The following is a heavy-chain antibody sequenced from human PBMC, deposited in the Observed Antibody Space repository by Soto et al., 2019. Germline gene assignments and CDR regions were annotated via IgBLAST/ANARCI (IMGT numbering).Heavy chain of an antibody. CDR2: ISYDGSNK. D-gene: IGHD1-1*01. CDR1: GFTFSSYG. CDR3: AKDRDKGERVPFSYFDC. J-gene: IGHJ4*02. V-gene: IGHV3-30*18. Sequence: GGSLRLSCAASGFTFSSYGMHWVRQAPGKGLERVAVISYDGSNKYYADSVNCRFTISRYNAKSTLYRQRNSLRAEDTAVYYCAKDRDKGERVPFSYFDCWGQGSLVTVSS.